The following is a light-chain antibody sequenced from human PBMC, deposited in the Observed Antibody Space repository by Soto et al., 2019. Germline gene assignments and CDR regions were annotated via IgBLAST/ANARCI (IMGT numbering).Light chain of an antibody. CDR3: QQRSNWPPIT. CDR1: QSFXSN. J-gene: IGKJ5*01. CDR2: DAS. Sequence: EIVLTQSPCTLCLSPGERATLSCKASQSFXSNFDWYQLKPGQAPRLLXXDASXXXSDXPARFRGSGSGRDFTLTISSLEPEDFAVYYCQQRSNWPPITFGQRTRLEIK. V-gene: IGKV3-11*02.